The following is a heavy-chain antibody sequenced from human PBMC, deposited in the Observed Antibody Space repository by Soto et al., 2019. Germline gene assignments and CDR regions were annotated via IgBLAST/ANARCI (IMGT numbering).Heavy chain of an antibody. D-gene: IGHD3-16*02. CDR1: GGSISSYY. CDR2: IYYSGST. V-gene: IGHV4-59*01. CDR3: ARLDMITFGGVIARPRWFDP. Sequence: PSETLSLTCTVSGGSISSYYWSWIRQPPGKGLEWIGYIYYSGSTNYNPSLKSRVTISVDTSKNQFSLKLSSVTAADTAVYYCARLDMITFGGVIARPRWFDPWGQGTLVTVSS. J-gene: IGHJ5*02.